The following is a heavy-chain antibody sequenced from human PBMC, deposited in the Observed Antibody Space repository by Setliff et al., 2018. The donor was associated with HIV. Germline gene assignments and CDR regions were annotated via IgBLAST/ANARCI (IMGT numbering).Heavy chain of an antibody. CDR2: IHYSGST. D-gene: IGHD2-15*01. V-gene: IGHV4-59*11. J-gene: IGHJ4*02. Sequence: SETLSLTCTVSGGSINNHYWSWIRQPPGKGLEWIGNIHYSGSTNYNPSLKSRVTISVDTSKNQFSLKLNSVTAADTAVYYCARGFCSGGTCFDYWGQGALVTVSS. CDR3: ARGFCSGGTCFDY. CDR1: GGSINNHY.